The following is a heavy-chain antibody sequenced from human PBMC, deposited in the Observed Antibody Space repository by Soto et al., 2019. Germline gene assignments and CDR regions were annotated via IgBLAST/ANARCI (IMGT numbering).Heavy chain of an antibody. CDR1: GLTVSSNY. D-gene: IGHD2-15*01. Sequence: EVQLVETGGGLIQPGGSLRLSCAASGLTVSSNYMSWVRQAPGKGLEWVSVIYSGGSGDSTYYADSVKGRFTISRDNSKNMLYLQMNSLRTEDTALYYCAKVRSTVVVAAANYWGQGTLVTVSS. V-gene: IGHV3-53*02. CDR2: IYSGGSGDST. CDR3: AKVRSTVVVAAANY. J-gene: IGHJ4*02.